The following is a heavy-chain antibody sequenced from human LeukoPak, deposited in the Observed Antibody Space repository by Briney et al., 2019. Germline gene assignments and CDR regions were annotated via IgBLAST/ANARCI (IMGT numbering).Heavy chain of an antibody. J-gene: IGHJ4*02. CDR3: ARDLYGSGSYGFDY. Sequence: PGGSLRLSCAASGFTFSDYYMNWIRQAPGKGLEWVSYISSASSYTNYADSVKGRFTISRGNAKNSLYLQMNSLRAEDTAVYYCARDLYGSGSYGFDYWGQGTLVTASS. V-gene: IGHV3-11*06. CDR2: ISSASSYT. D-gene: IGHD3-10*01. CDR1: GFTFSDYY.